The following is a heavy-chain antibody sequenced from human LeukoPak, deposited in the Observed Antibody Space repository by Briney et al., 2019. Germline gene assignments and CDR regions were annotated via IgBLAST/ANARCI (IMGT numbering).Heavy chain of an antibody. CDR1: GGSFSGYY. CDR3: ARGRGGADIVVVPAAIGRGAFDI. J-gene: IGHJ3*02. Sequence: SETLSLTCAVYGGSFSGYYWSWIRRPPGKGLEWIGEINHSGSTNYNPSLKSRVTISVDTSKNQFSLKLSSVTAADTAVYYCARGRGGADIVVVPAAIGRGAFDIWGQGTMVTVSS. CDR2: INHSGST. D-gene: IGHD2-2*02. V-gene: IGHV4-34*01.